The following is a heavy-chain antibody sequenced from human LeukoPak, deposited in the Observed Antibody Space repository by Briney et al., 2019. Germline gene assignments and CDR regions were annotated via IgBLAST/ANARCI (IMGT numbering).Heavy chain of an antibody. D-gene: IGHD3-22*01. V-gene: IGHV3-53*01. CDR2: IYSGGST. Sequence: PGGSLRLSCAASGFTVSSNYMSWVRQAPGKGLEWVSVIYSGGSTYYADSVKGRFTISRDNSKNTLYLQMNSLRAEDTAVYYCAKEVLRGYYYDSSGYSGDDYWGQGTLVTVSS. J-gene: IGHJ4*02. CDR1: GFTVSSNY. CDR3: AKEVLRGYYYDSSGYSGDDY.